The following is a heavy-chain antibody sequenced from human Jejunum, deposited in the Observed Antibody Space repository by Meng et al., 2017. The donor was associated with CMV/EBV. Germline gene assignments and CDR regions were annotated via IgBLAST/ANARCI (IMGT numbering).Heavy chain of an antibody. CDR1: IFSTYS. V-gene: IGHV3-48*01. CDR3: ARDNHPGNYYYYYGVDF. D-gene: IGHD1-14*01. Sequence: IFSTYSMNWGRQAPGKGLEGIAYISSNSNTLLYADSVKGRFTISRDNANNSLYLQMSSLRAEDTAVYYCARDNHPGNYYYYYGVDFWGQGTTVTVSS. J-gene: IGHJ6*02. CDR2: ISSNSNTL.